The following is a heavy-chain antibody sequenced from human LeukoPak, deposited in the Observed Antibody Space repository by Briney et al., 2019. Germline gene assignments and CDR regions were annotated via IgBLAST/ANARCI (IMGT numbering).Heavy chain of an antibody. CDR2: MNPNSGNT. V-gene: IGHV1-8*01. CDR1: GYTFTSYD. J-gene: IGHJ4*02. CDR3: ARGSSSWYPFDY. Sequence: ASVKVSCKASGYTFTSYDINWVRQATGQGLEWMGWMNPNSGNTGYARKFQGRVTMTRNTSISTAYMELSSLRSEDTAVYYCARGSSSWYPFDYWGQGTLVTVSS. D-gene: IGHD6-13*01.